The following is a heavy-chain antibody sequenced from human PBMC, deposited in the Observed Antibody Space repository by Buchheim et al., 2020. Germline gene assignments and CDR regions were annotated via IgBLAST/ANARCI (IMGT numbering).Heavy chain of an antibody. CDR1: GDSISSSRW. CDR2: IYHTGDT. Sequence: VQLQESGPRLVKPSGTLSLTCAVSGDSISSSRWWTWVRQPPGKGLEWIGEIYHTGDTNYNASLGGRGTISIDKSRNQFSLGLTSVTDTDTAVYYCGDPPAAAWGQGTL. V-gene: IGHV4-4*02. J-gene: IGHJ4*02. D-gene: IGHD2-15*01. CDR3: GDPPAAA.